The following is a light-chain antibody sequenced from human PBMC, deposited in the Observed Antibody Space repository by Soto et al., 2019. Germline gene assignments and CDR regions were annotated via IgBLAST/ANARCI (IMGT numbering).Light chain of an antibody. Sequence: QSALPQPASVSGSPGQSITISCAGTSSDVGSHTLVSWYQQYPGKAPKLIIFEASKRPSGVYSRFSGSKSGSTASLTISGLQDEDEAGYYCCSNAGGSTYVVGTGTKLTVL. CDR3: CSNAGGSTYV. V-gene: IGLV2-23*01. CDR1: SSDVGSHTL. CDR2: EAS. J-gene: IGLJ1*01.